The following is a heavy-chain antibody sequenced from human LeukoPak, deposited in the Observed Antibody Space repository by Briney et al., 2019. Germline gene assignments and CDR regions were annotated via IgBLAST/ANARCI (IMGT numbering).Heavy chain of an antibody. CDR1: GDSLSSGGYY. V-gene: IGHV4-31*03. CDR2: IYYGGNT. CDR3: ARDTGRSGRYWYDY. Sequence: SETLSLTCTVSGDSLSSGGYYWNWIRQHPEKGLEWIRYIYYGGNTYYNPSLQSRLTISLDTSKNQFSLILTSVTAADTAVYYCARDTGRSGRYWYDYWGQGTLVTVSS. J-gene: IGHJ4*02. D-gene: IGHD1-26*01.